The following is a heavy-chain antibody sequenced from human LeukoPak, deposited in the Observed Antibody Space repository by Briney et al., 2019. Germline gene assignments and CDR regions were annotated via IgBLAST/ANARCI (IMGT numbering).Heavy chain of an antibody. CDR3: ARRGGSGRAFDY. Sequence: SETLSLTCSVSGASISGGTYYWGWVRQPPGRGLEWIGSIYYTGSTYDNPSLKSRVTISVDTSKNQFSLKLSSVTAADTAVYYCARRGGSGRAFDYWGQGTLVTVSS. CDR1: GASISGGTYY. V-gene: IGHV4-39*01. J-gene: IGHJ4*02. CDR2: IYYTGST. D-gene: IGHD1-26*01.